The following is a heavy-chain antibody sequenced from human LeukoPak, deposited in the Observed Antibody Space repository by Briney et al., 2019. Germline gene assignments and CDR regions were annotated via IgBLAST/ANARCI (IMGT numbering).Heavy chain of an antibody. CDR3: AKDSGSYPYVNYYYYGMDV. J-gene: IGHJ6*02. V-gene: IGHV3-23*01. D-gene: IGHD1-26*01. Sequence: PGGSLRLSCAASGFTFSSYAMSWVRQAPGKGLEWVSAISGSGGSTYYADSVKGRFTFSRDNSKNTLYLQMNSLRAEDTAVYYCAKDSGSYPYVNYYYYGMDVWGQGTTVTVSS. CDR1: GFTFSSYA. CDR2: ISGSGGST.